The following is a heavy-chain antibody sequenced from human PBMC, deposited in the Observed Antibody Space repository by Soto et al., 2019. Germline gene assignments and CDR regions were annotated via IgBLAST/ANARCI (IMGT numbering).Heavy chain of an antibody. Sequence: SETLSLTCTVSGGSISSYYWSWIRQPPGKGLEWIGYIYYSGSTNYNPSLKSRVTISVDTSKNQFSLKLSSVTAADTAVYYCARVDTAMGGFDYWGQGTLGTVS. CDR3: ARVDTAMGGFDY. V-gene: IGHV4-59*01. CDR2: IYYSGST. J-gene: IGHJ4*02. CDR1: GGSISSYY. D-gene: IGHD5-18*01.